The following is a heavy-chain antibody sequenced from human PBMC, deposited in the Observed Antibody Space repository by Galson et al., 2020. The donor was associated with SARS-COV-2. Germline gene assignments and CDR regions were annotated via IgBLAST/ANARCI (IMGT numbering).Heavy chain of an antibody. V-gene: IGHV1-69*05. CDR2: IIPIFGTA. Sequence: ASVKVSCKASGGTFSSYAISWVRQAPGQGLEWMGGIIPIFGTANYAQKFQGRVTITTDESTSTAYMELSSLRSEDTDVYYCSRLNYYDSSGYLSYYYMDVWGKGTTVTVSS. CDR1: GGTFSSYA. CDR3: SRLNYYDSSGYLSYYYMDV. J-gene: IGHJ6*03. D-gene: IGHD3-22*01.